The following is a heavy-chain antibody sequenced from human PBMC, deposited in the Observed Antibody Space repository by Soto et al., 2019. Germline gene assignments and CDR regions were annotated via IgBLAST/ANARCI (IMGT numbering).Heavy chain of an antibody. Sequence: PSETLSLTCTVSDGSLSGSYWNWIRLPPGKGLEWIGYIYDNGITNYSPSLRSRLSMSVSTSKKQFSLNLTSVTAADTAVYYCARAPMVITRSYFDSWGQGIPVTVSS. D-gene: IGHD2-21*01. CDR2: IYDNGIT. CDR3: ARAPMVITRSYFDS. V-gene: IGHV4-59*01. CDR1: DGSLSGSY. J-gene: IGHJ4*02.